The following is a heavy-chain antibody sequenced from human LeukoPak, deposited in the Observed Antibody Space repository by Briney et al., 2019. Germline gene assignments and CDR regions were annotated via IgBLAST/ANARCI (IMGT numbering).Heavy chain of an antibody. CDR1: GGSISSYY. CDR2: IYYSGNT. V-gene: IGHV4-59*01. Sequence: SETLSLTCTVSGGSISSYYWSWIRQPPGKGLEWIGYIYYSGNTNHNPSLKSRVTISVDTSKNQFSLKLSSVTAADTAVYYCAREPYYYGSGSYIDCWGQGTLVTVSS. D-gene: IGHD3-10*01. CDR3: AREPYYYGSGSYIDC. J-gene: IGHJ4*02.